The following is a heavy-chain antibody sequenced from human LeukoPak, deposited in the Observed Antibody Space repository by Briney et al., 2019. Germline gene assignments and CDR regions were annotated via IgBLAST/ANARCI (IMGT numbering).Heavy chain of an antibody. D-gene: IGHD3-10*01. CDR2: IYPSDSST. Sequence: GESLRISCKGSGHSFTSYWISWVRQMPGIGLDWTGRIYPSDSSTNYRTSFQGHVTMSDKKSISTAYLQWSSLKASDTAIYYCARRGYYYYGMDVWGQGTTVSVCS. CDR3: ARRGYYYYGMDV. CDR1: GHSFTSYW. J-gene: IGHJ6*02. V-gene: IGHV5-10-1*01.